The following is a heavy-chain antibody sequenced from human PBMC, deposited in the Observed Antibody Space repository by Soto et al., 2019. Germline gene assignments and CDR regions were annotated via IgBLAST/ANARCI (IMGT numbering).Heavy chain of an antibody. Sequence: PSETLSLTCTVSGGSISSYYWSWIRQPPGKGLEWIGYIYYSGSTNYNPSLKSRVTISVDTSKNQFSLKLSSVTAADTAVYYCARALRGSRGGINWFDPWGQGTLVTVSS. CDR1: GGSISSYY. D-gene: IGHD3-10*01. V-gene: IGHV4-59*01. J-gene: IGHJ5*02. CDR2: IYYSGST. CDR3: ARALRGSRGGINWFDP.